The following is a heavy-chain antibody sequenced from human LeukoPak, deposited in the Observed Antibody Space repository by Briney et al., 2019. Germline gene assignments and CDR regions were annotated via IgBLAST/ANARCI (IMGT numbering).Heavy chain of an antibody. CDR1: GFTFSSYA. CDR2: ISGSGGST. D-gene: IGHD3-10*01. CDR3: AKDQYYYGSGSYQDFDY. Sequence: GGSLRLSCAASGFTFSSYAMSWVRQAPGKGLEWVSAISGSGGSTYYADSVKGRFTISRDNSKNTLYLQMNSLRAEDTAVYYCAKDQYYYGSGSYQDFDYWGQGTLVTVSS. V-gene: IGHV3-23*01. J-gene: IGHJ4*02.